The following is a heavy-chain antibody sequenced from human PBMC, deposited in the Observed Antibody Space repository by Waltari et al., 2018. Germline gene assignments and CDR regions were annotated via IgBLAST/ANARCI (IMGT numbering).Heavy chain of an antibody. J-gene: IGHJ4*02. D-gene: IGHD1-26*01. CDR1: GFTFSSYG. Sequence: QVQLVESGGGVVQPGRSLRLSCAASGFTFSSYGMHWVRQAPGNGLELVAVLSDEGSNKDYADSVKGRFTIHRDNSKNTLYLQMNILRAEDTAVYYCANKGGSYPGDYWGQGTLVTVSS. CDR3: ANKGGSYPGDY. CDR2: LSDEGSNK. V-gene: IGHV3-30*18.